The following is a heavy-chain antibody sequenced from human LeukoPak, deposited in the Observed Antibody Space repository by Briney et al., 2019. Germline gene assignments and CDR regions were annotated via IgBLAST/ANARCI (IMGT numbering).Heavy chain of an antibody. CDR1: GFAFGSEA. CDR2: ISPGGGTT. J-gene: IGHJ1*01. Sequence: GGSLRLSCAVSGFAFGSEAMSWVRQSPARGLEWVASISPGGGTTYYADYVKGRFTISSDNAKNSLYLQMNSLRVEDTAVYYCARDSLAATGTPKYFQHWGQGTLVTVSS. V-gene: IGHV3-23*01. CDR3: ARDSLAATGTPKYFQH. D-gene: IGHD6-13*01.